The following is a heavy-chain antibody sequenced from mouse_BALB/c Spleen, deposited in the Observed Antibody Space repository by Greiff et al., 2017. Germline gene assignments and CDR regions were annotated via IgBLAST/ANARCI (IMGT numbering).Heavy chain of an antibody. CDR3: TRGATVVEGYCFAY. V-gene: IGHV1-15*01. J-gene: IGHJ2*01. CDR2: IHPGSGGT. CDR1: GYTFTDYE. D-gene: IGHD1-1*01. Sequence: QVQLKESGAELVRPGASVKLSCKALGYTFTDYEMHWVKQTPVHGLEWIGAIHPGSGGTAYNQKFKGKATLTADKSSSTAYMELSSLTSEDSAVYYCTRGATVVEGYCFAYWGQGTTLTVSA.